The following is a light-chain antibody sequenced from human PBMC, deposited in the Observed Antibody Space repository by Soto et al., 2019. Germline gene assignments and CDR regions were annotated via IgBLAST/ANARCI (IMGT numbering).Light chain of an antibody. V-gene: IGLV2-23*01. J-gene: IGLJ1*01. CDR1: SSDVGSYNL. CDR2: EGS. Sequence: QSSLTNPASLSGSPGQSITISCTGTSSDVGSYNLVSWYQQHPGKAPKLMIYEGSKRPSGVSNRFSGSKSGNTASLTISGLQAEDEADYYYCSYAGSQTYVFGTGTKVTVL. CDR3: CSYAGSQTYV.